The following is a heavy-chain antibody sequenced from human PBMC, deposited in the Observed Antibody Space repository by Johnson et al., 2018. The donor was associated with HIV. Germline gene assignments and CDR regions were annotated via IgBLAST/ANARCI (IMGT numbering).Heavy chain of an antibody. D-gene: IGHD2-15*01. CDR3: VTLVVAPPFDI. CDR1: GFTFDDYG. J-gene: IGHJ3*02. Sequence: VQLVESGGGVVRPGGSLRLSCAASGFTFDDYGMSWVRQAPGKGLEWVSVIYSGGSTYYADSVKGRFTISRDNSKNTLYLQMNSLRAEDTAVYYCVTLVVAPPFDIWGQGTMVTVSS. CDR2: IYSGGST. V-gene: IGHV3-66*01.